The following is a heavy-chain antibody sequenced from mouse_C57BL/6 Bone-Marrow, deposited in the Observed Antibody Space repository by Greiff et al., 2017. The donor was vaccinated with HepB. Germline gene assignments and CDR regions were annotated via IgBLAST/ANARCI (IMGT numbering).Heavy chain of an antibody. CDR3: YMVTTGYYAMDY. CDR2: IDPETGGT. Sequence: QVQLKESGAELVRPGASVTLSCKASGYTFTDYEMHWVKQTPVHGLEWIGAIDPETGGTAYNQKFKGKAILTADKSSSTAYMELRSLTSEDSAVYYCYMVTTGYYAMDYWGQGTSVTVSS. V-gene: IGHV1-15*01. CDR1: GYTFTDYE. J-gene: IGHJ4*01. D-gene: IGHD2-2*01.